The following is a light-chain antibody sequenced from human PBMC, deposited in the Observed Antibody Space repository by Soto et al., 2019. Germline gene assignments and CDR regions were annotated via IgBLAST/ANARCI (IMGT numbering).Light chain of an antibody. CDR3: CSSGGSPTYV. Sequence: QSVLTQPASVSGSPGQSITISCTGTSSDVGGYNFVSWYRQYSGEVPKLIIFEVNKRPSGVSNRFSGSKSGNTASLTISGLKVEDEADYYCCSSGGSPTYVFGTGTKVTVL. V-gene: IGLV2-23*02. CDR2: EVN. J-gene: IGLJ1*01. CDR1: SSDVGGYNF.